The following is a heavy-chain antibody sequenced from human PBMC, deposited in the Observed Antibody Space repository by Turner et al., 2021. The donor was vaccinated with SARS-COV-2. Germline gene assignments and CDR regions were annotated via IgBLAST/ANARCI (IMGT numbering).Heavy chain of an antibody. Sequence: EVQVLESGGGWVQPGGSLRLSCAASGFTFRSYAMSWVRQAPGKGLEWVSFISSSSSYIYYADSVKGRFTISRDNAKNSLYLQMNSLRAEDTAVYYCARELAGRFGGATEIDYWGQGTLVTVSS. CDR1: GFTFRSYA. V-gene: IGHV3-21*01. CDR2: ISSSSSYI. D-gene: IGHD1-26*01. CDR3: ARELAGRFGGATEIDY. J-gene: IGHJ4*02.